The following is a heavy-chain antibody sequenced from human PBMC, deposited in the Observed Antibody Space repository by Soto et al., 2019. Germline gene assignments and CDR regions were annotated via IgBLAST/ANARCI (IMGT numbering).Heavy chain of an antibody. D-gene: IGHD2-21*01. CDR2: INHSGST. CDR1: GGCFTVYY. CDR3: ARGWILWWIKGSYYFDY. J-gene: IGHJ4*02. V-gene: IGHV4-34*01. Sequence: SDTLSRTCAVYGGCFTVYYWSWIRQPPGKGLEWIGEINHSGSTNYNPSLKSRVTISVDTSKNQFSPKLSSVTAADTAVYYCARGWILWWIKGSYYFDYWGKGTLVTVS.